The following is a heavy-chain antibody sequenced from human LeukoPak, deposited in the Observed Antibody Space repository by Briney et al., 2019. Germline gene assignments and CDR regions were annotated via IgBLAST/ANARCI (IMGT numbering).Heavy chain of an antibody. CDR3: ASGGSSSSWADY. CDR1: GGSFSGYY. J-gene: IGHJ4*02. Sequence: SETLSLTCAVYGGSFSGYYWSWIRQPPGKGLEWIGEINHSGSTNYNPSLKSRVTISVDTSKNQFSLKLSSVTAADTAVYYCASGGSSSSWADYWGQGTLVTVSS. CDR2: INHSGST. V-gene: IGHV4-34*01. D-gene: IGHD6-13*01.